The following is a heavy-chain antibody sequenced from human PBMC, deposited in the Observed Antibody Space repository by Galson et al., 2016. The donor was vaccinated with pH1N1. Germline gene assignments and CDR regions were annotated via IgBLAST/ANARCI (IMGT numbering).Heavy chain of an antibody. D-gene: IGHD5-18*01. J-gene: IGHJ6*03. CDR1: GYIFTNYW. Sequence: QSGAEVKQPGESLKISCEGSGYIFTNYWIGWVRQMPGKGLELMGIIYPGDSDTRYSPSFQGRVTISVDKSINIPYLQWINLKASDTAIYFCARLSASSYGRAQYSLDVWGKGTTVTLSS. V-gene: IGHV5-51*01. CDR3: ARLSASSYGRAQYSLDV. CDR2: IYPGDSDT.